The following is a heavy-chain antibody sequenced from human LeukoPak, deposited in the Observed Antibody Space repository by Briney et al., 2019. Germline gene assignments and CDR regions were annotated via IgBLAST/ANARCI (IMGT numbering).Heavy chain of an antibody. J-gene: IGHJ5*02. CDR2: ISGSGDVT. CDR1: GFTFSSYA. D-gene: IGHD5-12*01. Sequence: PGGSLRLSCAVSGFTFSSYAKNWVRQAPGSGPEWVSAISGSGDVTYYADSVKGRFTISRDNSKNTLFLHMNSLRAEDTAIYYCAKERDSRYGAYDCGGSWGQGTLVTVSS. CDR3: AKERDSRYGAYDCGGS. V-gene: IGHV3-23*01.